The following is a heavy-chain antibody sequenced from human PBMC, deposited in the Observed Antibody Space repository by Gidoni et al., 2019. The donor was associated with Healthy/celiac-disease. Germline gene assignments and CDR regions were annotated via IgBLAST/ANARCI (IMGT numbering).Heavy chain of an antibody. CDR3: AKDLDTAMVTGADY. J-gene: IGHJ4*02. D-gene: IGHD5-18*01. Sequence: QVQLVESGGGVVQPGRSLRLSCAASVFPFSSYGMHWVRQAPGKGLEWVAVISYDGSNKYYADSVKGRFTISRDNSKNTLYLQMNSLRAEDTAVYYCAKDLDTAMVTGADYWGQGTLVTVSS. V-gene: IGHV3-30*18. CDR2: ISYDGSNK. CDR1: VFPFSSYG.